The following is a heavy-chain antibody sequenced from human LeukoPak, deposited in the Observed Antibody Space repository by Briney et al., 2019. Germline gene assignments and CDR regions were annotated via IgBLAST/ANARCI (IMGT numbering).Heavy chain of an antibody. CDR2: ISFDGSNK. CDR1: GFTFNSYA. V-gene: IGHV3-30-3*01. J-gene: IGHJ4*02. D-gene: IGHD6-19*01. Sequence: PGRSLRLSCAASGFTFNSYAMHWVRQAPGKGLEWVAVISFDGSNKYYADSVKGRFTISRDNSKNTLYLQMNSLRAEDTAVYYCARDGIAVASNGRFDYWGQGTLVTVSS. CDR3: ARDGIAVASNGRFDY.